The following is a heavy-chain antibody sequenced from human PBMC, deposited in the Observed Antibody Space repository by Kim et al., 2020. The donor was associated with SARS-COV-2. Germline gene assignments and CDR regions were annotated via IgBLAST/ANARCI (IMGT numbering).Heavy chain of an antibody. V-gene: IGHV4-61*02. CDR3: ARDLGADLDYYYGMDV. J-gene: IGHJ6*02. Sequence: SLKSRVTISVDTSKNQFSLKLSSVTAADTAVYYCARDLGADLDYYYGMDVWGQGTTVTVSS.